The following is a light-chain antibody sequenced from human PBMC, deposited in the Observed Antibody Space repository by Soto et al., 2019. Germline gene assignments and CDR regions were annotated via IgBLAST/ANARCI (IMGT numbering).Light chain of an antibody. J-gene: IGLJ2*01. CDR2: SDN. V-gene: IGLV1-44*01. Sequence: QSVLTQPPSASGTPGQRVTISCSGSSPNIGSKTVKWYQQIPGTAPKLLIYSDNQRPSGVPDRFSGPKSGTSASLAISGLQSEDEADYYCSAWDDRLNGVVFGGGTKLTVL. CDR1: SPNIGSKT. CDR3: SAWDDRLNGVV.